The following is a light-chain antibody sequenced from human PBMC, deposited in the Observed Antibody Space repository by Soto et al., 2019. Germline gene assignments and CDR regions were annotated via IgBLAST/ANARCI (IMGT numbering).Light chain of an antibody. CDR2: DAS. Sequence: VVLTQSPATLSLSTGQRATLSCRASQSVKTFLVWYQHRPGQAPRVLIYDASHRASGIPARFSGSGSGTDFTLTISSLEPEDAALYYCQQRSNWPPITFGQGRRLEN. CDR3: QQRSNWPPIT. V-gene: IGKV3-11*01. CDR1: QSVKTF. J-gene: IGKJ5*01.